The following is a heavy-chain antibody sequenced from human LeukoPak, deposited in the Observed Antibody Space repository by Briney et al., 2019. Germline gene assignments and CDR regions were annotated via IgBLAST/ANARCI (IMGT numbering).Heavy chain of an antibody. CDR1: GFTFSSYG. CDR2: IWYDGSNK. Sequence: PGGSLRLSCAASGFTFSSYGMHWVRQAPGKGLEWVAVIWYDGSNKCYADSVKGRFTISRDNSKNTLYLQMNSLRAEDTAVYYCARDSYSSGWFDYWGQGTLVTVSS. CDR3: ARDSYSSGWFDY. J-gene: IGHJ4*02. D-gene: IGHD6-19*01. V-gene: IGHV3-33*01.